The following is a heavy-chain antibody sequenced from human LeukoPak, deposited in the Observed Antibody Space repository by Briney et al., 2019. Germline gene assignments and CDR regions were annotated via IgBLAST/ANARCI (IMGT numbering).Heavy chain of an antibody. CDR2: IIPILGIA. Sequence: ASVKVSCKASGGTFSSYAISWVRQTPGQGLEWMGRIIPILGIANYAQKFQGRVTITADKSTSTAYMELSSLRSEDTAVYYCARVVSALASGIYYMEPRGYYFDYWGQGTLVTVSS. J-gene: IGHJ4*02. CDR3: ARVVSALASGIYYMEPRGYYFDY. V-gene: IGHV1-69*04. D-gene: IGHD3-10*01. CDR1: GGTFSSYA.